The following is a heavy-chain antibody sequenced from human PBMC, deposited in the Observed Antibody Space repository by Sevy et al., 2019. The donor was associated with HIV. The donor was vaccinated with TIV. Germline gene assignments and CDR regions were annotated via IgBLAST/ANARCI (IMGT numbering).Heavy chain of an antibody. CDR3: LKRKWDPSPGQDNWFDP. D-gene: IGHD1-1*01. J-gene: IGHJ5*02. V-gene: IGHV3-23*01. CDR2: ITRTGEAT. CDR1: GFTFTAYP. Sequence: GGSLRLSCAVSGFTFTAYPMAWVRQGPGKGLEWVSAITRTGEATHYADSVKGRFTISRDDSKSMLYLQMNRLKADDTAIYYGLKRKWDPSPGQDNWFDPWGQGTLVTVSS.